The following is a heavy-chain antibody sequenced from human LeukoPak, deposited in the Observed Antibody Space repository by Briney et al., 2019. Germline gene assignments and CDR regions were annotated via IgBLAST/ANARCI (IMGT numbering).Heavy chain of an antibody. CDR3: ARIGYCSGSYCYGYYYYMDV. CDR2: VYYSGST. V-gene: IGHV4-61*01. D-gene: IGHD2-15*01. J-gene: IGHJ6*03. Sequence: SETLSLTCAVSGYSISSSYYWSWIRQPPGKGLEWIGYVYYSGSTNYHPSLKSRVTISVDTSKNQFSLTLSSVTAADTAVYYCARIGYCSGSYCYGYYYYMDVWGTGTTVSVSS. CDR1: GYSISSSYY.